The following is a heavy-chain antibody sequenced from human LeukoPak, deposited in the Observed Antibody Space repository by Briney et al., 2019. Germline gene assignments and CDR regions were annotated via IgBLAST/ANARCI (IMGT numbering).Heavy chain of an antibody. CDR3: ARGAPYSSSWTLGGFDY. V-gene: IGHV3-30-3*01. CDR1: GFTFSSYA. J-gene: IGHJ4*02. CDR2: ISYDGSNK. D-gene: IGHD6-13*01. Sequence: PGGSLRLSCAASGFTFSSYAMHWVRQAPGKGLEWVAVISYDGSNKYYADSVKGRFTISRGNSKNTLYLQMNSLRAEDTAVYYCARGAPYSSSWTLGGFDYWGQGTLVTVSS.